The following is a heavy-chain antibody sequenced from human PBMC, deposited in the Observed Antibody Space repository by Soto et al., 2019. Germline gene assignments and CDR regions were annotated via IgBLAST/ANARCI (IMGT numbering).Heavy chain of an antibody. D-gene: IGHD6-19*01. CDR1: GGTFSSYT. CDR3: AWRAGPREFDY. Sequence: QVQLVQSGAEVKKPGSSVKVSCKASGGTFSSYTISWVRQAPGQGLEWMGRIIPILGIANYAQKFQGRVTMTADKSTSTAYMGLSGLRSEDTAVYYCAWRAGPREFDYWGQGTLVTVSS. J-gene: IGHJ4*02. CDR2: IIPILGIA. V-gene: IGHV1-69*02.